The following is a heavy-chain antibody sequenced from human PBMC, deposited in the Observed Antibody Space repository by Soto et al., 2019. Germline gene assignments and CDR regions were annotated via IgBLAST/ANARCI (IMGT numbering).Heavy chain of an antibody. CDR1: GYTFTSYA. J-gene: IGHJ4*02. CDR3: ASDLPPVDY. Sequence: QVQLVQSGAEVKKPGASVKVSCKASGYTFTSYAINWVRQAPGQGLEWMGWISAYNGNTNYAQKLQGRVTMTTDTSTRTAQKELRSLRCDDTAVYSYASDLPPVDYWGQATLVTVSS. CDR2: ISAYNGNT. V-gene: IGHV1-18*01.